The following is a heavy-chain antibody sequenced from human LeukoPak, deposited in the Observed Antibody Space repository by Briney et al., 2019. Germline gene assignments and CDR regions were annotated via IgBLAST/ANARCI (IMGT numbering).Heavy chain of an antibody. V-gene: IGHV3-30-3*01. Sequence: GGPLRLSCAASGFTFSSYAMHWVRQAPGKGLEWVAVISYDGSNKYYADSVKGRFTISRDNSKNTLYLQMNSLRAEDTAVYYCARGVYWGQGTLVTVSS. CDR2: ISYDGSNK. CDR3: ARGVY. J-gene: IGHJ4*02. CDR1: GFTFSSYA.